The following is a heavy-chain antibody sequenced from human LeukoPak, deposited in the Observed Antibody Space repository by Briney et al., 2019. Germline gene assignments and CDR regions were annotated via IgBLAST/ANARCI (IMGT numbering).Heavy chain of an antibody. Sequence: SETLSLTCTVSGYSISSGYYRGWIRQPPGKGLEWIGSIYYSGSTYYNPSLKSRVTISVDTSKNQFSLRLSSVTAADTAVYYCARESGARSGWYSYWGQGTLVTVSS. J-gene: IGHJ4*02. CDR2: IYYSGST. CDR1: GYSISSGYY. V-gene: IGHV4-38-2*02. D-gene: IGHD6-19*01. CDR3: ARESGARSGWYSY.